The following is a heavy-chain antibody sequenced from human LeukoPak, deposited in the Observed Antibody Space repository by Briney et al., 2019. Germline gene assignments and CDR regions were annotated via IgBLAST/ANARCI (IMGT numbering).Heavy chain of an antibody. CDR2: IYYSGST. Sequence: PSETLSLTCTVSGGSITSHYWSWIRQPPGKGLEWIGYIYYSGSTNNNPSLKSRVTISVDTSKNQFSLRLTSVTAADTAVYYCARKNDFEIWGQGTLVTVSS. CDR3: ARKNDFEI. J-gene: IGHJ3*02. CDR1: GGSITSHY. V-gene: IGHV4-59*11. D-gene: IGHD2/OR15-2a*01.